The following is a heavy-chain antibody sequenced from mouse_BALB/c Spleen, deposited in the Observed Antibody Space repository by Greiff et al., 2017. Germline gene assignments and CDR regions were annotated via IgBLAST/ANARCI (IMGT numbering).Heavy chain of an antibody. Sequence: EVQVVESGGGLVQPGGSLRLSCATSGFTFTDYYMSWVRQPPGKALEWLGFIRNKANGYTSEYSASVKGRFTISRDNSQSILYLQMNTLRAEDSATYYCERGFRYDDDGYFDVWGAGTTVTVSS. V-gene: IGHV7-3*02. D-gene: IGHD2-14*01. CDR2: IRNKANGYTS. CDR1: GFTFTDYY. CDR3: ERGFRYDDDGYFDV. J-gene: IGHJ1*01.